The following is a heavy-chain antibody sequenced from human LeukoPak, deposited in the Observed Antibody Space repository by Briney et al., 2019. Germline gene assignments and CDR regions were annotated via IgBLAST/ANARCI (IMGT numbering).Heavy chain of an antibody. V-gene: IGHV4-34*01. J-gene: IGHJ5*02. D-gene: IGHD3-10*01. Sequence: SETLSLTCAVYGGSFSGYYWSWIRQPPGKGLEWIGEINHSGSTNYNPSLKSRVTISVDTSKNQFSLKLSSVTAADTAVYYCARAKLGRFDPWGQGTLVTVSS. CDR1: GGSFSGYY. CDR3: ARAKLGRFDP. CDR2: INHSGST.